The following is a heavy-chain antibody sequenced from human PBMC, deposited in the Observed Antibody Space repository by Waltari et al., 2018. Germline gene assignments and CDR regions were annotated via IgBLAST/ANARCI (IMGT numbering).Heavy chain of an antibody. CDR2: IDSGGGT. V-gene: IGHV3-53*02. D-gene: IGHD3-22*01. Sequence: VQLVETGGGLVQPGGSLRVPCVASGFSFNYNYRSWVRRAPGKGLEWVSTIDSGGGTYYADSVKGRVTISRDTSKDTLYLQFNRLTAEDTAVYYCARPSGFSRHFDYWGRGTLVTVSS. CDR3: ARPSGFSRHFDY. CDR1: GFSFNYNY. J-gene: IGHJ4*02.